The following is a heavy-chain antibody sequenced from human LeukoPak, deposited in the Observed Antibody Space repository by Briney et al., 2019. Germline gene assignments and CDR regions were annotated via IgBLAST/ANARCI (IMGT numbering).Heavy chain of an antibody. CDR1: GGSISSDH. CDR3: ARKNDFDI. D-gene: IGHD2/OR15-2a*01. Sequence: SETVSLTCTVSGGSISSDHWNWNRQPPGKGLEWIGCIYYSGSTYYNPSLKSRVTISVDMSKSQFSLRLTSVTAADTAVYYCARKNDFDIWGQGPLVTVTS. CDR2: IYYSGST. V-gene: IGHV4-59*01. J-gene: IGHJ3*02.